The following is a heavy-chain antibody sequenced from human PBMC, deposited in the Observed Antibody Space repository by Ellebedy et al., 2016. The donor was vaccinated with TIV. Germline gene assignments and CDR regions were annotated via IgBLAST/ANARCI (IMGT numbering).Heavy chain of an antibody. CDR1: GFSVSTNY. CDR2: IYSDGST. D-gene: IGHD3-16*01. CDR3: ARDPLTVTPEGVYYYGLDV. V-gene: IGHV3-66*01. J-gene: IGHJ6*02. Sequence: PGGSLRLSCVASGFSVSTNYMNWVRQAPGRGLEWVSLIYSDGSTYYSDSVKGRFTLSRDNSQNTLYLHMNSLRVEDTAIYYCARDPLTVTPEGVYYYGLDVWGQGTTVTVSS.